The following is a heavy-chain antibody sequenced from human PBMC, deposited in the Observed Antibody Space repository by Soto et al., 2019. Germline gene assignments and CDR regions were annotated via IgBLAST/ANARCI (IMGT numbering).Heavy chain of an antibody. Sequence: QVQLVQSGAEVKKPGASVKVSCKASGYTFTSYGISWVRQAPGQGLEGMGWIRAYNGNTNYAQKLQGRVTITTDTSTSTDYIELRSLRSDDTAMYYFARDLQTMDIWGKGTTVTVSS. CDR2: IRAYNGNT. CDR1: GYTFTSYG. CDR3: ARDLQTMDI. V-gene: IGHV1-18*01. J-gene: IGHJ6*04.